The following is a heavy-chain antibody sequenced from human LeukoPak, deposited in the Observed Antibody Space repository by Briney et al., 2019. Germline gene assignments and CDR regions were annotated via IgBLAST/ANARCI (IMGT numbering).Heavy chain of an antibody. CDR3: AKGARNSSGWYEYFQH. D-gene: IGHD6-19*01. J-gene: IGHJ1*01. CDR2: IIGSGGSP. V-gene: IGHV3-23*01. CDR1: GFTFSSYA. Sequence: GGPLRLSCAASGFTFSSYAMSWVRQAPGKGLEWGSAIIGSGGSPYYADSVKGRFTISRDNSKNTLYLQMNSLRAEDTAVYYCAKGARNSSGWYEYFQHWGQGTLVTVSS.